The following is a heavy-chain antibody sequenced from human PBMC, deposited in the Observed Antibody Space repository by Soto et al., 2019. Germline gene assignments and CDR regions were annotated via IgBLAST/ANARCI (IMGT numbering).Heavy chain of an antibody. V-gene: IGHV3-74*01. Sequence: VSLRLSCAASGYTFRNYWMHWVRQAPGKGLVWVSHITSGGGSTNYADSVKDRFTISRDNAKSTLYLQMNSLRAEDTAVYFCARDNSYGMDVWGQGTTVTVSS. J-gene: IGHJ6*02. CDR2: ITSGGGST. CDR3: ARDNSYGMDV. CDR1: GYTFRNYW.